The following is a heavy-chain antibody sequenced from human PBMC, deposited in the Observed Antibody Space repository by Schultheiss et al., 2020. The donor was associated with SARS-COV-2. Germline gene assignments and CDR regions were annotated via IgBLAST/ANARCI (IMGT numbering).Heavy chain of an antibody. J-gene: IGHJ4*02. CDR2: IYYSGST. V-gene: IGHV4-30-4*08. D-gene: IGHD6-13*01. CDR1: GGSISSGDYY. CDR3: ARAGIAAAGKIDTLDY. Sequence: SQTLSLTCTVSGGSISSGDYYWSWIRQPPGKGLEWIGYIYYSGSTNYNPSLKSRVTISVDTSKNQFSLQLNSVTPEDTAVYYCARAGIAAAGKIDTLDYWGQGTLVTVSS.